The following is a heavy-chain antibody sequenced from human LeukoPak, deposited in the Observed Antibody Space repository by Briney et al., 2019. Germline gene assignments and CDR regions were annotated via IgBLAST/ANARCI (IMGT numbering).Heavy chain of an antibody. CDR2: IYYSGST. Sequence: KPSETLSLTCTVSGGSISSSSYYWGWIRQPPGKGLEWIGSIYYSGSTYYNPSLKSRVTISVDTSKNQFSLKLSSVTAADTAVYYCARPLRGPRYNWNDPEDAFDIWGQGTMVTVSS. D-gene: IGHD1-1*01. CDR1: GGSISSSSYY. V-gene: IGHV4-39*07. J-gene: IGHJ3*02. CDR3: ARPLRGPRYNWNDPEDAFDI.